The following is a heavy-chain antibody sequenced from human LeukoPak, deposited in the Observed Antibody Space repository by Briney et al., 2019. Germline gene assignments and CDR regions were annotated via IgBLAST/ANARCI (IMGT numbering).Heavy chain of an antibody. V-gene: IGHV3-21*01. CDR1: GFTFSSYS. CDR3: ARGALKYYDFWSGYYNKGFGY. Sequence: GGSLRLSCAASGFTFSSYSMNWVRQAPGKGLEWVSSISSSSSYIYYADSVKGRFTISRDNAKNSLYLQMNSLRAEDTAVYYCARGALKYYDFWSGYYNKGFGYGGGATLVSLS. D-gene: IGHD3-3*01. J-gene: IGHJ4*02. CDR2: ISSSSSYI.